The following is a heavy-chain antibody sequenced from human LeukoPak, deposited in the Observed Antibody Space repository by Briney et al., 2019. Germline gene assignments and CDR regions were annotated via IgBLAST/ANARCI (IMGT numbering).Heavy chain of an antibody. D-gene: IGHD3-16*01. J-gene: IGHJ4*02. CDR2: ISPSSTYI. CDR3: ARDFTGGEYFDS. Sequence: GGSVRLSCAASGFTFSSFKMTWVRQAPGKGLEWVASISPSSTYIYYGDSLKGRVTVSRDNAKSLLFLHMSSLRPDDTAVYYCARDFTGGEYFDSWGQGALVSVSS. V-gene: IGHV3-21*06. CDR1: GFTFSSFK.